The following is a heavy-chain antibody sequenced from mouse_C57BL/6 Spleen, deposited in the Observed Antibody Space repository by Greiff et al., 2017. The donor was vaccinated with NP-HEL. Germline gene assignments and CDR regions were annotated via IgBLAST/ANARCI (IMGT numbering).Heavy chain of an antibody. J-gene: IGHJ4*01. V-gene: IGHV1-7*01. CDR3: ARAGGGSLYYYAMDG. CDR2: INPSSGYT. CDR1: GYTFTSYW. Sequence: QVQLQQSGAELAKPGASVKLSCKASGYTFTSYWMHWVKRRLGRGLEWIRYINPSSGYTKYNQKFKDKATLTADKSASTAYMQLSSLKYEDSAVYYSARAGGGSLYYYAMDGWGKGTSVTVSS. D-gene: IGHD6-5*01.